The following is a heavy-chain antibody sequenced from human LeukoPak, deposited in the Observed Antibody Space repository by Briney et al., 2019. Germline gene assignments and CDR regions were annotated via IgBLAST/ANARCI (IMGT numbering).Heavy chain of an antibody. CDR3: ARGVRGSFFNWFDP. Sequence: PSETLSLTCAVYGGSFSGYYWSWIRQPPGKRLEWIGEINHSGSTNYNPSLKSRVTISVDTSKNQFSLKLSSVTAADTAVYYCARGVRGSFFNWFDPWGQGTLVTVSS. CDR1: GGSFSGYY. V-gene: IGHV4-34*01. J-gene: IGHJ5*02. D-gene: IGHD3-10*01. CDR2: INHSGST.